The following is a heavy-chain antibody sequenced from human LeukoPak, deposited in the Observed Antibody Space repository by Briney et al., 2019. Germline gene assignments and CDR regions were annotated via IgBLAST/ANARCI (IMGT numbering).Heavy chain of an antibody. J-gene: IGHJ6*03. V-gene: IGHV1-69*06. CDR1: GGTFSSYA. Sequence: SVKVSCKASGGTFSSYAISWVRQAPGQGLEWMGGIIPIFCTVNYAQNFQGRVTITADKSTSTAYMELSSLRSEDTAVYFCARSLFRFLEWSYRSYYYYYMDVWGKGTTVTVSS. CDR2: IIPIFCTV. CDR3: ARSLFRFLEWSYRSYYYYYMDV. D-gene: IGHD3-3*01.